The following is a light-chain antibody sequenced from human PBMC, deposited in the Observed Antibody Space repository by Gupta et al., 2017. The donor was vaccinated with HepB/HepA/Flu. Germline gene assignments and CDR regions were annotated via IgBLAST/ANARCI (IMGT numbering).Light chain of an antibody. Sequence: EIVLTQSPGPLSLSPGESATLSCSSSQRVSDSYLAWYQQKTGQAPRLLIYGASSRATGIPDRFSGSGSGTDFTLTIYRLEPEDFAVYYCQQYGRSPRTFGQGTKLEIK. CDR1: QRVSDSY. CDR2: GAS. J-gene: IGKJ2*01. CDR3: QQYGRSPRT. V-gene: IGKV3-20*01.